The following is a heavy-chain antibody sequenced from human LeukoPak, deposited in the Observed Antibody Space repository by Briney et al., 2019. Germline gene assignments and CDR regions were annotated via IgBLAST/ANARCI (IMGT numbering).Heavy chain of an antibody. CDR3: ARDSLGDGMDV. CDR2: ISSSSSYI. V-gene: IGHV3-21*01. Sequence: PGGSLRLSCAASGFTFGTSAMSWVRQAPGKGLEWVSSISSSSSYIYYADSVKGRFTISRDNAKNSLYLQMNSLRAEDTAVYYCARDSLGDGMDVWGQGTTVTVSS. CDR1: GFTFGTSA. J-gene: IGHJ6*02.